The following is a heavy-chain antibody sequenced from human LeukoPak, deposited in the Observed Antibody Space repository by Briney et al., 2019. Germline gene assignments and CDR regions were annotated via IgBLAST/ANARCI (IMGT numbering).Heavy chain of an antibody. J-gene: IGHJ6*02. D-gene: IGHD6-6*01. CDR3: ARAEYSGSSHAPYGMDV. V-gene: IGHV1-2*02. CDR1: GYTFTGYY. CDR2: INPNSGGT. Sequence: ASVKVSCKASGYTFTGYYMHWVRQAPGQGLEWMGWINPNSGGTNYAQKFQGRVTMTRDTSISTAYMELSRLRSDDTAVYYCARAEYSGSSHAPYGMDVWGQGTTVTVSS.